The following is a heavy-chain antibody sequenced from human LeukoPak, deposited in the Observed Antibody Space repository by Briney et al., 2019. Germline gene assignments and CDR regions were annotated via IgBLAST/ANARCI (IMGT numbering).Heavy chain of an antibody. J-gene: IGHJ4*02. V-gene: IGHV4-4*07. CDR2: IYTNGST. Sequence: SETLSLTCTVSGGSISSYYWSWIRQPAGKGLEWIGRIYTNGSTNYNPSLKSRVTMSVDTSKNQFSLKLSSVTAADTAVYYCARDMGYSYDYVFDYWGQGTLVTVSS. CDR1: GGSISSYY. D-gene: IGHD5-18*01. CDR3: ARDMGYSYDYVFDY.